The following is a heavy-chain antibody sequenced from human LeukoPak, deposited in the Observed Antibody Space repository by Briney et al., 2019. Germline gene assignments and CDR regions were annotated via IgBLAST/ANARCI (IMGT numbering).Heavy chain of an antibody. Sequence: PSGTLSLTCAVSGVSISSSTWWSWIRQHPGKGLKWIGYIYYSGSTYYNPSLKSRVMISADTSKNQFSLKLSSVTAADTAVYYCARDRGYVPFDYWGQGTLVTVSS. D-gene: IGHD5-12*01. J-gene: IGHJ4*02. CDR3: ARDRGYVPFDY. V-gene: IGHV4-31*11. CDR1: GVSISSSTW. CDR2: IYYSGST.